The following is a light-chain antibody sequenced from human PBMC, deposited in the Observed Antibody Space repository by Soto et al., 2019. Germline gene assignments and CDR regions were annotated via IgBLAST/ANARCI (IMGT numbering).Light chain of an antibody. CDR1: SDINVGIYN. V-gene: IGLV5-37*01. CDR3: MIWPRNVLGV. CDR2: YYSDSDK. Sequence: QPVLTQPPSSSASPGESARLTCTLPSDINVGIYNIYWYQQKPGSPPRYLLYYYSDSDKGQGSGVPSRFSGSKDASANTGFFPFPGLRSEDGAAYSCMIWPRNVLGVFGGGTKPTVL. J-gene: IGLJ2*01.